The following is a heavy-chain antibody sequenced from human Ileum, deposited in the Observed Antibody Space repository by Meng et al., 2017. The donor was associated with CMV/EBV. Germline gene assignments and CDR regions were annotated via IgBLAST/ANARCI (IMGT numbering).Heavy chain of an antibody. CDR2: IYYSGST. J-gene: IGHJ5*02. CDR3: ARDGYSYGYRDNWFDP. CDR1: GGSISSYY. D-gene: IGHD5-18*01. V-gene: IGHV4-59*01. Sequence: SETLSLTCTVSGGSISSYYWSWIRQPPGKGLEWIGYIYYSGSTNYNPSLKSRVTISVDTSKNQFSLKLSSVTAADTAVYYCARDGYSYGYRDNWFDPWGQGTLVTGSS.